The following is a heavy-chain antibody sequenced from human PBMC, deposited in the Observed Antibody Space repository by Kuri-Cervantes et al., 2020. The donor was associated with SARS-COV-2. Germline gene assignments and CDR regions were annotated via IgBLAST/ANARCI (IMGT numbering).Heavy chain of an antibody. V-gene: IGHV4-34*01. CDR3: ARGRIGYSSGWSYWYFDL. CDR1: GGSFSGYY. J-gene: IGHJ2*01. D-gene: IGHD6-19*01. Sequence: ESLKISCAVYGGSFSGYYRSWIRQPPGKGLEWIGEINHSGSTNYNPSLKSRVTISVDTSKNQFSLKLSSVTAADTAVYYCARGRIGYSSGWSYWYFDLWGRGTLVTVSS. CDR2: INHSGST.